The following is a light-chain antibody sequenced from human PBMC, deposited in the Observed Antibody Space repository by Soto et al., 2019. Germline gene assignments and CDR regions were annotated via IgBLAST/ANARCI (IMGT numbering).Light chain of an antibody. CDR2: DVT. CDR3: ASFRSGTILV. Sequence: QSVLTQPRSVSGSPGQSVTISCTGTSSDVGGYNYVSWYQHHPGKAPKLMIYDVTKRPSGVRDRFSASKSGNTASLTISGLLDDDEADYFCASFRSGTILVFGSGTKVTVL. CDR1: SSDVGGYNY. V-gene: IGLV2-11*01. J-gene: IGLJ1*01.